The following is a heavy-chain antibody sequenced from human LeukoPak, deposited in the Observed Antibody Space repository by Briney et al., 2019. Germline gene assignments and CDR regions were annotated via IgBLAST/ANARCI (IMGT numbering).Heavy chain of an antibody. Sequence: ASVKVSCKASGYTFTGYYMHWVRQAPGQGLEWMGIINPSGGSTSYAQKFQGRVTMTTDTSTSTAYMELRSLRSDDTAVYYCARVILGVEMATLGWDYWGQGTLVTVSS. D-gene: IGHD5-24*01. CDR3: ARVILGVEMATLGWDY. CDR2: INPSGGST. CDR1: GYTFTGYY. V-gene: IGHV1-46*01. J-gene: IGHJ4*02.